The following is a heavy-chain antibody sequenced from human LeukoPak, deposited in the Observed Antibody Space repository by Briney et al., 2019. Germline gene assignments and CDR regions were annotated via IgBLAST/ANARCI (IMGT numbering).Heavy chain of an antibody. Sequence: ASVKVSCKASGYTFTGYYMHWVRQAPGQGLEWMGGIIPIFGTANYAQKFQGRVTITADESTSTAYMELSSLRSEDTAVYYCARGLYGDYSHYWGQGTLVTVSS. CDR1: GYTFTGYY. CDR2: IIPIFGTA. J-gene: IGHJ4*02. CDR3: ARGLYGDYSHY. D-gene: IGHD4-17*01. V-gene: IGHV1-69*13.